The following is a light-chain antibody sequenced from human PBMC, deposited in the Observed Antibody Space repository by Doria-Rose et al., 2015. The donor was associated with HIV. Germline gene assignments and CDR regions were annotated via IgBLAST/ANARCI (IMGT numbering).Light chain of an antibody. CDR1: QSFSSTY. J-gene: IGKJ1*01. CDR3: HQYGTSWT. Sequence: TQSPGTLSLPPGERATLSCRASQSFSSTYLAWYQQKPGQAPSLLIYDGSTRATGIPDGFSASGSGTDFTLTINRLEPEDFALYYCHQYGTSWTSGQGTKVEI. CDR2: DGS. V-gene: IGKV3-20*01.